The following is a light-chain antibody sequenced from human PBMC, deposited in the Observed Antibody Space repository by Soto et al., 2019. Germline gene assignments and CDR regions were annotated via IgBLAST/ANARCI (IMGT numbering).Light chain of an antibody. CDR1: QSITSSY. CDR3: QHYSRSPRIT. V-gene: IGKV3-20*01. Sequence: EIVLTHSPGTLSLSPGWRATLSCRAGQSITSSYLAWYQHDPRQAPRLLIYDTSSRATGIPDRFSGSGSGTAFTLTISRLETEDFAVYYCQHYSRSPRITFGQGTRLEIK. J-gene: IGKJ5*01. CDR2: DTS.